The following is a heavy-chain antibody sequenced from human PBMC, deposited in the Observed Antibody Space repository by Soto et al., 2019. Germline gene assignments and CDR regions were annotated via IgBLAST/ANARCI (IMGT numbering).Heavy chain of an antibody. Sequence: QVQLVESGGGVVQPGRSLRLSCAASGFTFSSYGMHWVRQAPGKGLEWVAVISYDGSNKYYADSVKGRFTISRDNSKNTLYLQMNSLRAEDTAVYYCAKDHQPLLYGLLGYWGQGTLVTVSS. V-gene: IGHV3-30*18. CDR3: AKDHQPLLYGLLGY. CDR2: ISYDGSNK. CDR1: GFTFSSYG. J-gene: IGHJ4*02. D-gene: IGHD2-2*02.